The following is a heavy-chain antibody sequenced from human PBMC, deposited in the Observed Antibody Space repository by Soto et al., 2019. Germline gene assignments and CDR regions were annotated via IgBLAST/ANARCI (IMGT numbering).Heavy chain of an antibody. CDR2: IIPILGIA. CDR1: GGTFSSYT. D-gene: IGHD2-8*01. J-gene: IGHJ4*02. CDR3: ARSRIVLMVTAPYDH. Sequence: SVKVSCKASGGTFSSYTISWVRQAPGQGLEWMGRIIPILGIANYAQKFQGRVTITADKSTSTAYMELSSLRSEDTAVYYCARSRIVLMVTAPYDHWGQGTLVTVSS. V-gene: IGHV1-69*02.